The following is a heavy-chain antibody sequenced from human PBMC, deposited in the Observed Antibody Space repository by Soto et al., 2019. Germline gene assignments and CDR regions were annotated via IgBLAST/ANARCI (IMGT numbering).Heavy chain of an antibody. V-gene: IGHV1-46*01. Sequence: QVQLLQSGAEVERPGASVKVSCKASGYPFINYYIHWVRQAPGHGLERIEIINTTGGSTNQAQEFQGSLTLTMGTSTTTVYMELSSLASEDTAIYYCARHLAAGDVWGQGTLVTVSS. CDR1: GYPFINYY. D-gene: IGHD2-8*02. CDR3: ARHLAAGDV. J-gene: IGHJ4*02. CDR2: INTTGGST.